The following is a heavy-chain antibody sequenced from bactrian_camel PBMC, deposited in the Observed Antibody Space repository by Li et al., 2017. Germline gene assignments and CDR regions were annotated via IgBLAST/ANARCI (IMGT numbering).Heavy chain of an antibody. D-gene: IGHD3*01. CDR3: AAEDQAPWDMGWICNYNS. CDR1: GYSNPDPNC. V-gene: IGHV3S53*01. Sequence: HVQLVESGGGSAQAGGSLTLRCVVSGYSNPDPNCMAWFRQAPGARRETVATIDSNGVTKVADSVKARFTASKDNDKKTWCLRMNNLKPEDTALFTCAAEDQAPWDMGWICNYNSWGQGTQVTVS. J-gene: IGHJ6*01. CDR2: IDSNGVT.